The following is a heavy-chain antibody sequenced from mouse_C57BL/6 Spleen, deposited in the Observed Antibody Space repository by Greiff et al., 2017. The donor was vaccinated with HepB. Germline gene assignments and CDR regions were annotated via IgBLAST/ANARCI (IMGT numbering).Heavy chain of an antibody. J-gene: IGHJ4*01. CDR3: ASYITAVEEAMDY. V-gene: IGHV1-7*01. CDR1: GYTFTSYW. CDR2: INPSSGYT. D-gene: IGHD1-1*01. Sequence: VQLQQSGAELAKPGASVKLSCKASGYTFTSYWMHWVKQRPGQGLEWIGYINPSSGYTKYNQKFKDKATLTADKSSSTAYMHLSSLTSEDSAVYYCASYITAVEEAMDYWGQGTSVTVSS.